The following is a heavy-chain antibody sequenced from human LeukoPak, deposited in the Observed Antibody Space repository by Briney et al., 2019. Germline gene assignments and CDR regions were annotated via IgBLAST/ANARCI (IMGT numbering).Heavy chain of an antibody. CDR2: ISAYNGNT. D-gene: IGHD3-10*01. J-gene: IGHJ5*02. CDR1: GYTFTSYG. Sequence: ASVKVSCKASGYTFTSYGISWVRRAPGQGLEWMGWISAYNGNTNYAQKLQGRATMTTDTSTSTAYMELRSLRSDDTAVYYCARALYGSGSYHWFDPWGQGTLVTVSS. V-gene: IGHV1-18*01. CDR3: ARALYGSGSYHWFDP.